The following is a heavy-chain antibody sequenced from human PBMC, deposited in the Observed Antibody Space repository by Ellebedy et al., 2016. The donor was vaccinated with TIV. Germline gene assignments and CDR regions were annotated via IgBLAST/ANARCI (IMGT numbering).Heavy chain of an antibody. D-gene: IGHD1-7*01. CDR1: GFTFSNYT. J-gene: IGHJ4*02. CDR3: ARSNWNYDY. CDR2: ISSDGSST. Sequence: GGSLRLSXAASGFTFSNYTMHWVRQAPGKGLVWVSRISSDGSSTDYADSVKGRFTISRDNAKNTLYLQMNSLGVVDTAVYYCARSNWNYDYWGQGTLVTVSS. V-gene: IGHV3-74*01.